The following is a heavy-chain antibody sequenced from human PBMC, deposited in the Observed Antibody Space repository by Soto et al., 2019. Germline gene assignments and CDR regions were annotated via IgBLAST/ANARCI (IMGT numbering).Heavy chain of an antibody. D-gene: IGHD5-18*01. CDR3: ARDGYSYGYLATNDY. Sequence: PGGSLRLSCAASGFTFSSYSMNWVRQAQGKGLEWVSSISSSSSYIYYADSVKGRFTISRDNAKNSLYLQMNSLRAEDTAVYYCARDGYSYGYLATNDYWGQGTLVTVSS. CDR1: GFTFSSYS. V-gene: IGHV3-21*01. J-gene: IGHJ4*02. CDR2: ISSSSSYI.